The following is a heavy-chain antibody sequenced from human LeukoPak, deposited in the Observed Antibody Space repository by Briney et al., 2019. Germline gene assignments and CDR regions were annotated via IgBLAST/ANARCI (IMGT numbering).Heavy chain of an antibody. J-gene: IGHJ6*04. V-gene: IGHV3-23*01. Sequence: SGGSLRLSCAASGFTFNNYAMNWVRQAPGKGLEWVSTVGGFGRRTYYADSVQGRFTISRDNSKNTLYLQMNSLRAEDTAVYYCARGYQDYYYYYGMDVWGKGTTVTVSS. CDR3: ARGYQDYYYYYGMDV. D-gene: IGHD2-2*01. CDR2: VGGFGRRT. CDR1: GFTFNNYA.